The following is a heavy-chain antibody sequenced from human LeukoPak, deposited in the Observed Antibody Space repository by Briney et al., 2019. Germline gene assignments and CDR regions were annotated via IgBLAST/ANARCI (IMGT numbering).Heavy chain of an antibody. V-gene: IGHV3-30*18. D-gene: IGHD2-2*01. CDR3: AKDLGVPAARYYYYGMDV. CDR1: GFTFSSYG. J-gene: IGHJ6*02. Sequence: GGSLRLSCAASGFTFSSYGMHWVRQAPGKGLEWVAVISYDGSNKYYADSVKGRFTISRDNSKNTLYLQMNSLRAEDTAVYYCAKDLGVPAARYYYYGMDVWGQGTTVTVSS. CDR2: ISYDGSNK.